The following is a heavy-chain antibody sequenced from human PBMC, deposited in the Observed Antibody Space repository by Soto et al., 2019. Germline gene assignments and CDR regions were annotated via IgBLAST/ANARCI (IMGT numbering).Heavy chain of an antibody. D-gene: IGHD2-2*01. CDR3: ARASCSSTSCYGSLKNNWFDP. CDR1: GFTFSSYS. CDR2: ISSSSSYI. J-gene: IGHJ5*02. Sequence: GGSLRLSCAASGFTFSSYSMNWVRQAPGKGLEWVSSISSSSSYIYYADSVKGRFTISRDNAKNSLYLQMNSLRAEDTAVYYCARASCSSTSCYGSLKNNWFDPWGQGTLVTVSS. V-gene: IGHV3-21*01.